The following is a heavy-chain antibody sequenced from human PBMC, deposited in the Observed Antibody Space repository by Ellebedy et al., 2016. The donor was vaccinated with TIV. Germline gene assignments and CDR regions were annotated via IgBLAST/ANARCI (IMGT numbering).Heavy chain of an antibody. Sequence: GESLKISCAASGFIFNHYSMNWVRQAPGKGLEWISSISSTGYYIYYADSVKGRFTISRDDAKNSLYLQMNSLRDEETAVYHCVRRAVDYWGQGTLVTVSS. CDR2: ISSTGYYI. CDR1: GFIFNHYS. CDR3: VRRAVDY. V-gene: IGHV3-21*01. J-gene: IGHJ4*02.